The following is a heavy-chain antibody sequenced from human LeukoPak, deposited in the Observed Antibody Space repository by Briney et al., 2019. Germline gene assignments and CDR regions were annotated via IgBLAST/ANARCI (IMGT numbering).Heavy chain of an antibody. V-gene: IGHV4-59*12. J-gene: IGHJ4*02. D-gene: IGHD3-22*01. CDR2: IYYSGST. CDR3: ARDRCGYYCPPYFDY. CDR1: GGSISSYY. Sequence: PSETLSLTCTVSGGSISSYYWSWIRQPPGKGLEWIGYIYYSGSTNYNPSLKSRVTISVDTSKNQFSLKLSSVTAADTAVYYCARDRCGYYCPPYFDYWGQGTLVTVSS.